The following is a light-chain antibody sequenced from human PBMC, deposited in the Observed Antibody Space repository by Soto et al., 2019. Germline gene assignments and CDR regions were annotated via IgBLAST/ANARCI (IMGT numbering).Light chain of an antibody. CDR2: KDS. Sequence: SYELTQPPSVSVSPGQTARITCSGDALPKQYAYWYQQKPGQAPVLVIYKDSERPSGIPERFSGSSSWTTVTLTISGVQAEDEADYYCQSADSSGTYVVFGGGTKVTVL. CDR3: QSADSSGTYVV. V-gene: IGLV3-25*03. J-gene: IGLJ2*01. CDR1: ALPKQY.